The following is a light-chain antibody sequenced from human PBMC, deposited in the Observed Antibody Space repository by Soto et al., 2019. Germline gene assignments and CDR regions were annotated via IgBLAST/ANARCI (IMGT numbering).Light chain of an antibody. CDR1: QNIKTY. Sequence: DIQMTQSPSSLSAAVGDSVTITCRASQNIKTYLNWYQQKPGKAPNLLIYAASSLHSGVPSRFSGTGSGTDSTLTVSSLQSEDFAVYYCQQYDNWPQTLGQGTKVDIK. V-gene: IGKV1-39*01. CDR3: QQYDNWPQT. CDR2: AAS. J-gene: IGKJ1*01.